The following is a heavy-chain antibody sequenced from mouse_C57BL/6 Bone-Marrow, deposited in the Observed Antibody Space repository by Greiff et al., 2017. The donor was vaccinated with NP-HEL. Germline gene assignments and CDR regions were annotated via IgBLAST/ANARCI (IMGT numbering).Heavy chain of an antibody. J-gene: IGHJ4*01. CDR1: GYAFSSSW. V-gene: IGHV1-82*01. CDR3: ARDYAHYAMDY. D-gene: IGHD1-1*02. CDR2: IYPGDGDT. Sequence: QVQLQQSGPELVKPGASVKISCKASGYAFSSSWMNWVKQRPGKGLEWIGRIYPGDGDTNYNGKFKGKATLTADKSSSTAYMQLSSLTSEDSAVYFCARDYAHYAMDYWGQGTSVTVSS.